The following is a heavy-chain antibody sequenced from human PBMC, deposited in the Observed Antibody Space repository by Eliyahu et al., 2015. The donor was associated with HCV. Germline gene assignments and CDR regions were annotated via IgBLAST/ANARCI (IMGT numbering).Heavy chain of an antibody. CDR2: ISSSSSYI. CDR1: GFTFSSYS. Sequence: EVQLVESGGGLVKPGGSLRLSCAASGFTFSSYSMNWVRQAPGKGLEWVSSISSSSSYIYYADSVKGRFTISRDNAKNSLYLQMNSLRAEDTAVYYCARAVGNDYGDYNYYYYGMDVWGQGTTVTVSS. V-gene: IGHV3-21*01. CDR3: ARAVGNDYGDYNYYYYGMDV. J-gene: IGHJ6*02. D-gene: IGHD4-17*01.